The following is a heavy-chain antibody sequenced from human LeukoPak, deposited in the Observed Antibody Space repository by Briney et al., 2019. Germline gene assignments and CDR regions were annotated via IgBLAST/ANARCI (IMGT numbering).Heavy chain of an antibody. CDR2: IYTSGST. J-gene: IGHJ6*03. CDR3: AKEDIVVVLAAMGGDYYYYMDV. CDR1: GGSIGSYY. Sequence: SETPSLTCTVSGGSIGSYYRSWIRQPAGKGLEWIGRIYTSGSTNYNPSLKSRVTMSVDTSKNQFSLKLSSVTAAYTAVYYCAKEDIVVVLAAMGGDYYYYMDVWGKGTTVTVSS. D-gene: IGHD2-2*01. V-gene: IGHV4-4*07.